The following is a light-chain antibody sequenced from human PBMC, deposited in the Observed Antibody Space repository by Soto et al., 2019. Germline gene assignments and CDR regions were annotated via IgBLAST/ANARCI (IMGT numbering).Light chain of an antibody. CDR1: SSDVGGYRY. CDR3: CSYAGSYTMV. Sequence: QSALTQPRSVSGSPGQSVTISCTGTSSDVGGYRYVSWYQQFPDKAPKLLLYDVDERPSGVPDRFSGSKSGNTASLTISGLQADDEADYYCCSYAGSYTMVFGGGTKLTVL. V-gene: IGLV2-11*01. J-gene: IGLJ2*01. CDR2: DVD.